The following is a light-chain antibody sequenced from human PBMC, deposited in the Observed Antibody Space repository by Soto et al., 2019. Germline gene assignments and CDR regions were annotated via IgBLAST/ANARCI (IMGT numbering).Light chain of an antibody. J-gene: IGKJ4*01. CDR3: QQHAHWPLT. V-gene: IGKV3-11*01. CDR2: EAS. CDR1: QSVGNN. Sequence: EIVMTQAPATLPVSPGERATLSCRASQSVGNNLAWYQQKPGQAPGLLIYEASTRATGIPARFSGSGSGTDFTLTISSLEPEDFAVYYCQQHAHWPLTFGGGTKVDIK.